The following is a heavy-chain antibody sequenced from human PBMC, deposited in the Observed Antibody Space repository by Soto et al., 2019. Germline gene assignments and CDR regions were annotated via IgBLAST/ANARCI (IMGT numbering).Heavy chain of an antibody. D-gene: IGHD6-6*01. J-gene: IGHJ4*02. CDR3: AKLRSSSGLDY. V-gene: IGHV3-23*01. CDR1: GFTFSSYA. Sequence: GGSLRLSCAASGFTFSSYAMSWVRQAPGKGLEWVSAVSGSGASTYYADSVKGRFTISRDNSKNTLYLQMNSLRAEDTALYYCAKLRSSSGLDYWGQGTLVTVSS. CDR2: VSGSGAST.